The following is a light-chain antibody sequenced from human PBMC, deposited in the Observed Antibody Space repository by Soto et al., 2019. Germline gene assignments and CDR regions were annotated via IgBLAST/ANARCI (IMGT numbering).Light chain of an antibody. Sequence: QSALTQPPSASGSPGQSVTISCTGTSSDVGGYDYVSWYQQHPGKAPKLMIYEVTIRPSGVPDRFSGSKSDTSASLAISGLQSEDEGDYYCALWDDSLNGWVFGGGTKVTVL. V-gene: IGLV2-8*01. CDR1: SSDVGGYDY. CDR3: ALWDDSLNGWV. J-gene: IGLJ3*02. CDR2: EVT.